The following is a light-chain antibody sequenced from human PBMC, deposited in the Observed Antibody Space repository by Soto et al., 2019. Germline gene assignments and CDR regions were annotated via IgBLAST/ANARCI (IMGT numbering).Light chain of an antibody. V-gene: IGKV3-20*01. J-gene: IGKJ3*01. CDR1: QSVSSSY. CDR2: GAS. Sequence: EIVLTQSPGTLSLSPGERATLSCRASQSVSSSYIAWYQQKPGQAPRLLIYGASSRATGIPDRFSGSESGTDFTLTSSRLEPEDCAVYYCQQYGSTRFTFGPGTKVDIK. CDR3: QQYGSTRFT.